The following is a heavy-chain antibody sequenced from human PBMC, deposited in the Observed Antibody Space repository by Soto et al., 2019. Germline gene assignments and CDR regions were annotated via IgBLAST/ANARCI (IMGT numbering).Heavy chain of an antibody. CDR2: ISSSRSYI. CDR3: ARDKGLSGYDYDAFDI. V-gene: IGHV3-21*01. J-gene: IGHJ3*02. D-gene: IGHD5-12*01. CDR1: GFTFSSYS. Sequence: GGSLRLSCAASGFTFSSYSMNWVRQAPGKGLEWVSSISSSRSYIYYADSVKGRFTISRDNAKNSLYLQMNSLRAEDTAVYYCARDKGLSGYDYDAFDIWGQGTMVTVSS.